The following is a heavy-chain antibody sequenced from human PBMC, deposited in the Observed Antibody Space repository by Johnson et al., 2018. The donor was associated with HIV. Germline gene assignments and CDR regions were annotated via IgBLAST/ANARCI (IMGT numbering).Heavy chain of an antibody. Sequence: QVQLVESGGGVVQPGRSLRLSCAASGFTFSSYGMHWVRQAPGNGLEWVAVIWYDGSNKYYADSVKGRFTISRDNSKNTLYLQMNSLRAEDTAVYYCARLPGYSSGWTLGAFDIWGQGTMVTVSS. D-gene: IGHD6-19*01. CDR1: GFTFSSYG. CDR3: ARLPGYSSGWTLGAFDI. CDR2: IWYDGSNK. V-gene: IGHV3-33*01. J-gene: IGHJ3*02.